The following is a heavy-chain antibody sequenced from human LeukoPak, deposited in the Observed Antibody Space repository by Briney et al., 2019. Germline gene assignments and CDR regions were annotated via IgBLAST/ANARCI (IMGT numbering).Heavy chain of an antibody. J-gene: IGHJ3*02. V-gene: IGHV3-33*01. D-gene: IGHD7-27*01. CDR2: IWNDGGNK. CDR1: GFTFSSYG. CDR3: ARLRGPWGAFDI. Sequence: PGGSLRLSCAASGFTFSSYGMHWVRQAPGKGLEWLAVIWNDGGNKYYADSVKGRFTISRDNSKNTLYLQMNTLRAEETAVYYCARLRGPWGAFDIWGDATVVTVHS.